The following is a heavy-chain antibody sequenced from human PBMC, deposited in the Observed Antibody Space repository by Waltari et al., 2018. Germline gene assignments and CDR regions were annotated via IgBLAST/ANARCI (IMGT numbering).Heavy chain of an antibody. CDR2: ISSSRCTI. CDR3: AGLLPEGYFDY. V-gene: IGHV3-48*04. CDR1: GFTFSSYS. J-gene: IGHJ4*02. Sequence: VQLVESGGGVVQPGRSLRLSCAASGFTFSSYSMNWVRQAPGKGLEWGSYISSSRCTIYYADSVKGRFTISRDNAKNSRYLQRNSLRAEDTAVYYCAGLLPEGYFDYWGQGTLVTVSS.